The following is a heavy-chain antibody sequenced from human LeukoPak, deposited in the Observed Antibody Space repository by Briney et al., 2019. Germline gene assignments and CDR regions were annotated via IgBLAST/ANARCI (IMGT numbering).Heavy chain of an antibody. Sequence: SQTLSLTCTVSGGSISSGGYYWSWIRQHPGKGLGWIGYIYYSGSTYYNPSLKSRVTISVDTSKNQFSLKLSSVTAADTAVYYCARVLRGINRAVDYWGQGTLVTVSS. CDR2: IYYSGST. CDR1: GGSISSGGYY. J-gene: IGHJ4*02. CDR3: ARVLRGINRAVDY. V-gene: IGHV4-31*03. D-gene: IGHD3-10*01.